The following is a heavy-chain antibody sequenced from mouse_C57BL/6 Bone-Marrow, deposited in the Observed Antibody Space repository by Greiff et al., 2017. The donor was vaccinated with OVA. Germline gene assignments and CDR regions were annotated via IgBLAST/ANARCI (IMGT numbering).Heavy chain of an antibody. V-gene: IGHV1-19*01. D-gene: IGHD1-1*01. CDR3: AREDYSGSILYYSMDY. CDR1: GYTFTDYY. J-gene: IGHJ4*01. Sequence: VQLKESGPVLVKPGASVKMSCKASGYTFTDYYMNWVKQSHGKSLEWIGVINPYNGGTSYNQKFKGKATLTVDKSSSTAYMELNSLTSEDSAVYYCAREDYSGSILYYSMDYWGQGTSVTVSS. CDR2: INPYNGGT.